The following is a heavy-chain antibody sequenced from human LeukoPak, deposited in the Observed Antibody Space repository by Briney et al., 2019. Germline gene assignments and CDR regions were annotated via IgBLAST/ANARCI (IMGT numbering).Heavy chain of an antibody. CDR2: INHNGNVN. CDR3: ARATYVSSSQSLGY. V-gene: IGHV3-7*03. Sequence: PGGSLRLSCAASGFTFSSYWMNWARQAPGKGLEWVASINHNGNVNYYVDSVKGRFTISRDNAKNSLYLQMSNLRAEDTAVYYCARATYVSSSQSLGYWGQGTLVTVSS. D-gene: IGHD6-6*01. J-gene: IGHJ4*02. CDR1: GFTFSSYW.